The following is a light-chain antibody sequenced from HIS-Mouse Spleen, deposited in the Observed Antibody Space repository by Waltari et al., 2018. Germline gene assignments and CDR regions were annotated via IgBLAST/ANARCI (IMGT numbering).Light chain of an antibody. CDR3: QQYDNLLT. V-gene: IGKV1-33*01. CDR1: QDISNY. Sequence: DIQMTQSPSSLSASVGDRVTITCQASQDISNYLNWYQQKPGKAPKLLFYDASNLETGVPSRFSGSGSGTDFTFTISSLQPEDIATYYCQQYDNLLTFGGGTKVEIK. J-gene: IGKJ4*01. CDR2: DAS.